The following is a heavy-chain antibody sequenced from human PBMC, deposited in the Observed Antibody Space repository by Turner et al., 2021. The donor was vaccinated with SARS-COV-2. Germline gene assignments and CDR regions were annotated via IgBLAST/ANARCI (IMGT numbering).Heavy chain of an antibody. CDR3: ATKTHCGSDCYSKYFDL. CDR1: GGPVPNRFYF. V-gene: IGHV4-39*01. D-gene: IGHD2-21*02. Sequence: QLPLEESGPGVVNSSEPLSLTCGLRGGPVPNRFYFWGWVPKAPGRGLEWIASLSNSETTYHIPSLRSRVSISKDTSKNQFSLRLTSLTAADTAIYYWATKTHCGSDCYSKYFDLWGRGTPVTVAS. J-gene: IGHJ2*01. CDR2: LSNSETT.